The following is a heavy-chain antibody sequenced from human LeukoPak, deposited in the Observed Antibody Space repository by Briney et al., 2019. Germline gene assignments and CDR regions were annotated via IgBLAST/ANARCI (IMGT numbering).Heavy chain of an antibody. CDR3: ARVTGGPNWFDP. CDR1: GGSISSYY. V-gene: IGHV4-59*01. CDR2: IYYNGST. Sequence: SETLSLTCTVSGGSISSYYWSWIRQPPGKGLEWIGNIYYNGSTNYNPSLKSRVTISVDTSKNQFSLRLTSVTAADTAVYYCARVTGGPNWFDPWGQGTLVTVSS. J-gene: IGHJ5*02. D-gene: IGHD1-26*01.